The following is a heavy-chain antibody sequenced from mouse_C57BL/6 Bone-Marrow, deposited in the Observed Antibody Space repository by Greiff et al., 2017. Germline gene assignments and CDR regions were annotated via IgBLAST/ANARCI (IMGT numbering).Heavy chain of an antibody. D-gene: IGHD1-1*01. CDR3: ARQDYYGTPFAY. CDR1: GFTFSDYG. V-gene: IGHV5-15*01. CDR2: ISNLAYSI. J-gene: IGHJ3*01. Sequence: EVQLVESGGGLVQPGGSLKLSCAASGFTFSDYGMAWVRQAPRKGPEWVAFISNLAYSIYYADTVTGRFTISRENAKNTLYLEMSSLRSEDTAMYYCARQDYYGTPFAYWGQGTLVTVSA.